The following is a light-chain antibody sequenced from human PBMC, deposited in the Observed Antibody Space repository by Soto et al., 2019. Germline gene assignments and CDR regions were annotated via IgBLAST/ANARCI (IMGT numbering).Light chain of an antibody. J-gene: IGKJ1*01. CDR3: LQDYNYPRT. CDR1: QGIRND. V-gene: IGKV1-6*01. CDR2: AAS. Sequence: AIQMTQSPSSLSASVGDRVTITCRASQGIRNDLGWYQQKPGKAPKLQIYAASSLQSGVPSRFSGSGSCTDFTLTISSLQPEDFATYYCLQDYNYPRTFGQGTKVEIK.